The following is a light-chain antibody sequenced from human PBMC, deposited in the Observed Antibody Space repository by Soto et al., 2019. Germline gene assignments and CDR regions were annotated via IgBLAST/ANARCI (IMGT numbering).Light chain of an antibody. Sequence: DIQMTQSPSSLSASVGDRVTITCRASQSISSYLNWYQQKPGKAPKLLIYAASSLQSGVPSRFSGSGSGTDITLTISSLQPEDFATYYCQQSYSTPFTVGPGPKVDIK. CDR2: AAS. CDR1: QSISSY. V-gene: IGKV1-39*01. CDR3: QQSYSTPFT. J-gene: IGKJ3*01.